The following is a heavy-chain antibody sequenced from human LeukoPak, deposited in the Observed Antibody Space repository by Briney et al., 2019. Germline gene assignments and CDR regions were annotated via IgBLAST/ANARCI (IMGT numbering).Heavy chain of an antibody. J-gene: IGHJ3*02. V-gene: IGHV3-21*01. CDR1: GFTFSSYS. D-gene: IGHD3-3*01. CDR3: ARERYYDFWSGSYAFDI. CDR2: ISSSSSYI. Sequence: GGSLRLSCAASGFTFSSYSMNWVRQAPGKGLEWVSSISSSSSYIYYADSVKGRFTISRDNAKNSLYLQMNSLRAEDTAVYYCARERYYDFWSGSYAFDIWGQGTMVTVSS.